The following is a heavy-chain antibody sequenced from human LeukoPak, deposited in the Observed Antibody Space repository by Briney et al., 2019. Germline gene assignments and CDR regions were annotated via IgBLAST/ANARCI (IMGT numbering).Heavy chain of an antibody. J-gene: IGHJ2*01. CDR2: IYQSGST. CDR1: GGFISSNNW. CDR3: ARLFDYGNYWYFDL. V-gene: IGHV4-4*02. Sequence: SETLSLTCAVSGGFISSNNWWSWVRQPPGKGLEWIGEIYQSGSTKYKPSLNSRVTISVDKSKNQVSLKVNFVTAADTAVYYCARLFDYGNYWYFDLWGRGTLVTVSS. D-gene: IGHD4-17*01.